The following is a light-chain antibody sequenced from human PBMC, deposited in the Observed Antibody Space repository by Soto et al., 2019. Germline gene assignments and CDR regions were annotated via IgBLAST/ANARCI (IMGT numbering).Light chain of an antibody. CDR1: SSDVGGYNY. CDR3: SSYTSNSTYVV. V-gene: IGLV2-14*01. CDR2: DVS. Sequence: QSALTQPASVSGSPRQSITISCTGTSSDVGGYNYVSWYQQHPGKAPKLMIYDVSNRPSGVSNRFSGSKSGNTASLTISGLQAEDEAGYFCSSYTSNSTYVVFGGGTKHTAL. J-gene: IGLJ2*01.